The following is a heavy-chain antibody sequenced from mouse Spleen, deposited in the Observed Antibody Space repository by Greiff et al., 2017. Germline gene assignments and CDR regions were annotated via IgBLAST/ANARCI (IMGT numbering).Heavy chain of an antibody. CDR1: GYSITSDYA. J-gene: IGHJ4*01. Sequence: EVQLQQSGPGLVKPSQSLSLTCTVTGYSITSDYAWNWIRQFPGNKLEWMGYISYSGSTSYNPSLKSRISITRDTSKNQFFLQLNSVTTEDTATYYCAREDIYYAMDYWGQGTSVTVSS. CDR2: ISYSGST. CDR3: AREDIYYAMDY. V-gene: IGHV3-2*02.